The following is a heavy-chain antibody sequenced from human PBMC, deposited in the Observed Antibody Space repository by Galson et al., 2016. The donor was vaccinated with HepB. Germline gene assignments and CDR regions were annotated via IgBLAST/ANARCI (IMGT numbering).Heavy chain of an antibody. J-gene: IGHJ4*02. Sequence: SLRLSCAVSGITFSNSWMSWVRKAPGKGLEWVANINPDGSEIHYVDSLKGRLTVSRDNSKNSLYLQMNILRAEDTAVYYCARGSAGYWGQGTLVTVSS. CDR3: ARGSAGY. V-gene: IGHV3-7*01. CDR1: GITFSNSW. CDR2: INPDGSEI.